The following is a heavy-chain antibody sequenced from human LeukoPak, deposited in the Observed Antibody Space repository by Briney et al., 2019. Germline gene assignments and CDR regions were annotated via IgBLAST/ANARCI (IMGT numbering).Heavy chain of an antibody. CDR3: ARGDAYSSPYYFDY. V-gene: IGHV1-2*02. CDR2: INPNSGGT. CDR1: GYTFTGYY. D-gene: IGHD6-6*01. Sequence: GASVKVSCKASGYTFTGYYMHWVRQAPGQGLEWMGWINPNSGGTNYAQKFQGRVTMTRDTSISTAYMELSRLRSDDTAVYYCARGDAYSSPYYFDYWGQGTLVTVSS. J-gene: IGHJ4*02.